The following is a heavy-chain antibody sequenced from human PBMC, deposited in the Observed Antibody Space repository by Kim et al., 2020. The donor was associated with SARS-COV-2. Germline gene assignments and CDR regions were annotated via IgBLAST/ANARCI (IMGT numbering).Heavy chain of an antibody. Sequence: SETLSLTCAVSGGSISSGGYSWSWIRQPPGKGLEWIGYIYHSGSTYYNPSLKSRVTISVDRSKNQFSLKLSSVTAADTAVYYCARETIDPGSGYFFHYFDYCGQGTLVTVSS. CDR3: ARETIDPGSGYFFHYFDY. J-gene: IGHJ4*02. V-gene: IGHV4-30-2*01. CDR1: GGSISSGGYS. CDR2: IYHSGST. D-gene: IGHD3-22*01.